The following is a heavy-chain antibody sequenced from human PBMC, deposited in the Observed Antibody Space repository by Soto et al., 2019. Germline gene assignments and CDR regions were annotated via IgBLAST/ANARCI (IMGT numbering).Heavy chain of an antibody. CDR1: GYSFSTHW. J-gene: IGHJ6*02. D-gene: IGHD2-15*01. V-gene: IGHV5-51*01. Sequence: GESLKISCKGSGYSFSTHWIGWVRQMPGKGLEWMGIIYPGDSDTRYSPSSQGQVTISADKSISTAYLQWSSLKASDTAMYYCARSTGYCSGGSCSTDYYYYYGMDVWGQGTTVTVSS. CDR3: ARSTGYCSGGSCSTDYYYYYGMDV. CDR2: IYPGDSDT.